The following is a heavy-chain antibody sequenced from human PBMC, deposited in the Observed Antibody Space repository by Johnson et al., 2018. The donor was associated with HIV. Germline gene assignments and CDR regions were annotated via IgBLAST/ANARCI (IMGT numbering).Heavy chain of an antibody. D-gene: IGHD4-23*01. J-gene: IGHJ3*02. CDR1: GFTVSSNY. CDR2: IYSGGST. Sequence: VQLLESGGGLVQPGGSLRLSCAASGFTVSSNYMRWVRQAPGKGLEWVSVIYSGGSTYYADSVTGRFTISRDKSKNTLYLQMNSLRAEDTAVYYCARKATTVVNDDAFYIWGQGTMVTVSS. V-gene: IGHV3-66*02. CDR3: ARKATTVVNDDAFYI.